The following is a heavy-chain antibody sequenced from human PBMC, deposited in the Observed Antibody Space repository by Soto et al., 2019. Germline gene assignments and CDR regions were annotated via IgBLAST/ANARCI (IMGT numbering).Heavy chain of an antibody. Sequence: EVQLVESGGGLVKPGGSLRLSCAASRFTFSNAWMNWVRQAPGRGLECVGRIKTKAEGGTTDFTAPVKGRFTISRDDSKNTLYLQMNSLRTEDTAVYYCTTDPRWAVAGSPTKDYWGQGTLVTVSS. V-gene: IGHV3-15*07. CDR3: TTDPRWAVAGSPTKDY. J-gene: IGHJ4*02. CDR1: RFTFSNAW. D-gene: IGHD6-19*01. CDR2: IKTKAEGGTT.